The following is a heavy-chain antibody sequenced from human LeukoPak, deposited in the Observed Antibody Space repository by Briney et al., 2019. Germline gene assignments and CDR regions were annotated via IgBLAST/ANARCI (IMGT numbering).Heavy chain of an antibody. CDR3: AKDRLNGNYYPYDY. V-gene: IGHV3-30*02. Sequence: GGSLRLSCFASGFSFSIYWMHWVRQAPGKGLEWVAFIRFDGSDKYYADSVKGRFSISRDNSKNTLYLQMNSLGAEDTAVYYCAKDRLNGNYYPYDYWGQGTLVTVSS. CDR2: IRFDGSDK. D-gene: IGHD1-26*01. J-gene: IGHJ4*02. CDR1: GFSFSIYW.